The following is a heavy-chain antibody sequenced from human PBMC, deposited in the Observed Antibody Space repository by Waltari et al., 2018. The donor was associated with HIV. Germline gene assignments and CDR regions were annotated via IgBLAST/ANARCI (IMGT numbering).Heavy chain of an antibody. CDR2: INWNGGSR. J-gene: IGHJ4*02. CDR3: ARDNTANRNEDY. Sequence: EVQLVESGGGVVRPGGSLSLSCAASGFTFDDYGMTWVRQAPGKGLEWVSGINWNGGSRGYADSVKGRFNISRDNAKNSLYLQMNSLRAEDTALYYCARDNTANRNEDYWGQGTLVTVSS. D-gene: IGHD1-1*01. CDR1: GFTFDDYG. V-gene: IGHV3-20*04.